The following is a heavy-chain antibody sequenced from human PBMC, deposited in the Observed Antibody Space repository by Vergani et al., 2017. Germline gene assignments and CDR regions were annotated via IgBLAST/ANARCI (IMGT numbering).Heavy chain of an antibody. CDR1: GYSFTSYW. J-gene: IGHJ4*02. CDR3: ARRSGYYYDSSGLTDFDY. CDR2: IYPGDSDT. D-gene: IGHD3-22*01. V-gene: IGHV5-51*01. Sequence: EVQLVQSGAEVKKPGESLKISCKGSGYSFTSYWIGWVRQMPGKGLEWMGIIYPGDSDTRYSPSFQGQVTISAAKSISTAYLQWSSLKASDTAMYYCARRSGYYYDSSGLTDFDYWGQGTLVTVSS.